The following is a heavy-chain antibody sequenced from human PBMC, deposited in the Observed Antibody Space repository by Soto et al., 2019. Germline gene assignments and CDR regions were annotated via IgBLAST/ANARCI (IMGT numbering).Heavy chain of an antibody. J-gene: IGHJ3*02. CDR1: GFSLRTSGVG. CDR3: AHRAIESPDAFDI. CDR2: IYWADDK. Sequence: QITLKESGPTLVKPTQTLTLTCTFPGFSLRTSGVGVGWCRQPPGKALEWLALIYWADDKLYSPSLKSRITVTKDTYKTQVVLTMTIRDPVDTATYYYAHRAIESPDAFDIWGQGTMVTVSS. V-gene: IGHV2-5*02.